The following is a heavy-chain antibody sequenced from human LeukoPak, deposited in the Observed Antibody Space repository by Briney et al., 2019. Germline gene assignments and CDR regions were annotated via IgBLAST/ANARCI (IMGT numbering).Heavy chain of an antibody. CDR3: ARDPYGMDV. CDR1: GFTFSSYG. V-gene: IGHV3-33*01. J-gene: IGHJ6*02. Sequence: PGGSLRLSCAASGFTFSSYGMQWVRQAPGKGLEWVAVIWNDGSNKYYADSVKGRFTISRDNSKNTLYLQMNSLRAEDTAVYYCARDPYGMDVRGQGTTVTVSS. CDR2: IWNDGSNK.